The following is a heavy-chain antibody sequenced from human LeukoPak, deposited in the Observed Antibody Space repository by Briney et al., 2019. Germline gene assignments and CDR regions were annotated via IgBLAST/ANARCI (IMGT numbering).Heavy chain of an antibody. J-gene: IGHJ2*01. CDR2: IYSSGST. V-gene: IGHV4-4*07. D-gene: IGHD2-2*01. CDR3: ARGQYHLLYWYFDL. Sequence: SETLSLTCTVSGGSISSYCWSWIRQPAGKGLEWIGRIYSSGSTNYNPSLKSRVTMSVDTSKNQFSLKLSSVTAADTAVYYCARGQYHLLYWYFDLWGRGTLVTVFS. CDR1: GGSISSYC.